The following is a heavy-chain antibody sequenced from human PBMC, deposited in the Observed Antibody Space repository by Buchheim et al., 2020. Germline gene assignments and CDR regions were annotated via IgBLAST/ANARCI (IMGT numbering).Heavy chain of an antibody. J-gene: IGHJ4*02. CDR3: ARNSVTTRFFDY. Sequence: QVQLVQSGAEVKKPGASVKVSCKASGYTFASYDVNWVRQAAGQGLEWMGWMNPNSGNTGYAQKFQGRVIMTRNTSPSTAHMELSSLRSEDTAVYYCARNSVTTRFFDYWGQGTL. CDR2: MNPNSGNT. D-gene: IGHD4-17*01. V-gene: IGHV1-8*01. CDR1: GYTFASYD.